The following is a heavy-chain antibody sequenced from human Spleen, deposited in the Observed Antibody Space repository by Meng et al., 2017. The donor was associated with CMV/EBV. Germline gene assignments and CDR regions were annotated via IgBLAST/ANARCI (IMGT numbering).Heavy chain of an antibody. CDR2: ISSSSNYI. J-gene: IGHJ4*02. CDR3: ARDINGSHRD. CDR1: GFTFSTYL. Sequence: GESLKISCAASGFTFSTYLMSWVRQAPGKGLEWVASISSSSNYIYYADSAKGRFTISRDNTKNSLYLQMNTLRAEDTAVYYCARDINGSHRDWGQGTLVTVSS. V-gene: IGHV3-21*01. D-gene: IGHD1-26*01.